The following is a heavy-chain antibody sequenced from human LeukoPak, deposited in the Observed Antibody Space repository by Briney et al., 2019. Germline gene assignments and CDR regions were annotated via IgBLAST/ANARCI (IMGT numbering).Heavy chain of an antibody. D-gene: IGHD6-19*01. Sequence: GGSLRLSCAASGLTFSTYGMHWVRQAPGKGLEWVAVISYDGSNKYYADSVKGRFTISRDNSKNTLYLQMNSLRAEDTAVYYCAKAAAGYSSGWEYDYWGQGTLVTVSS. J-gene: IGHJ4*02. CDR3: AKAAAGYSSGWEYDY. V-gene: IGHV3-30*18. CDR1: GLTFSTYG. CDR2: ISYDGSNK.